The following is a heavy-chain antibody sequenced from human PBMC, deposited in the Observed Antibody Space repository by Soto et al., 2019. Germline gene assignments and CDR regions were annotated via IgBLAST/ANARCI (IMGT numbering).Heavy chain of an antibody. CDR3: AWHGSSGFYSFDS. Sequence: GGSLRLSCAASGFTFSSYGIHWVRQAPGKGLEWVASISHDGSNRKYADSVKGRFTISRDDSNSTLYLQMNSLTLEDTAVYYCAWHGSSGFYSFDSWGQGTLVTVS. J-gene: IGHJ4*02. CDR1: GFTFSSYG. V-gene: IGHV3-30*19. D-gene: IGHD3-22*01. CDR2: ISHDGSNR.